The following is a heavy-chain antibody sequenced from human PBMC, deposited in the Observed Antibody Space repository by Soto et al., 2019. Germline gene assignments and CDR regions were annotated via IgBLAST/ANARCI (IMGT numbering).Heavy chain of an antibody. D-gene: IGHD6-6*01. Sequence: SVKVSCKASGGTFSSYAISWVRQAPGQGLEWMGGIIPIFGTANYAQKFQGRVTITADESTSTAYMELSSLRSEDTAVYYCARDIIDGSIAARSYYYYGMDVWGQGTTVTVSS. J-gene: IGHJ6*02. CDR2: IIPIFGTA. CDR1: GGTFSSYA. V-gene: IGHV1-69*13. CDR3: ARDIIDGSIAARSYYYYGMDV.